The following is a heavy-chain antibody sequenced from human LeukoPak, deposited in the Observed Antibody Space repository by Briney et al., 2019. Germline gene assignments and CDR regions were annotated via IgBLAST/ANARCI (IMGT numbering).Heavy chain of an antibody. CDR1: GVSPSITNS. V-gene: IGHV4-4*02. J-gene: IGHJ4*02. Sequence: SETLSLTCDLSGVSPSITNSWTWARRPPGKGLEGIGVVHLEGRTNNNPSLKSRLIMSVDLPENHISLRLTSVPAPATAVFYFAREGGFYRPLDYSGQGTLVTVSS. CDR3: AREGGFYRPLDY. D-gene: IGHD3-22*01. CDR2: VHLEGRT.